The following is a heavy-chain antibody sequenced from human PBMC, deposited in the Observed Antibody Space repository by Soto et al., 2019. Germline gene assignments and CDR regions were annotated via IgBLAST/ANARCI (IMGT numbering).Heavy chain of an antibody. J-gene: IGHJ6*02. Sequence: QFQLVQSGAEVKKPGASVKVSCKASGYNFTRFGISWVRQAPGHGLEWMGWMGAHSGHTRQAQKFQGRLTMTTDASMTTAYIDLRSLTSDDTALYYCGREGQQRAQEDSYQFSGMDVWGQGTTVIVSS. V-gene: IGHV1-18*01. CDR2: MGAHSGHT. D-gene: IGHD6-13*01. CDR3: GREGQQRAQEDSYQFSGMDV. CDR1: GYNFTRFG.